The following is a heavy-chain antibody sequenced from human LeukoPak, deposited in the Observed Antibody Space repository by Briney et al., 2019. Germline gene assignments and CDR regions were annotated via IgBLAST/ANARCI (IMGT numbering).Heavy chain of an antibody. J-gene: IGHJ4*02. CDR1: GFTFSSYW. Sequence: GGSLRLSCAASGFTFSSYWMSWVRQAPGKGLEWVANIKQDGSEKYYVDSVKGRFTISRDNSKNTLYLQMNSLRAEDTAVYYCAAHYYDSSGYVDYWGQGTLVTVSS. D-gene: IGHD3-22*01. V-gene: IGHV3-7*03. CDR2: IKQDGSEK. CDR3: AAHYYDSSGYVDY.